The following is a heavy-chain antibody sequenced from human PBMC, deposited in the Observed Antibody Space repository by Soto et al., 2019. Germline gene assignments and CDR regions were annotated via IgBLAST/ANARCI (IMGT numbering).Heavy chain of an antibody. CDR1: GASISRYY. V-gene: IGHV4-59*01. CDR2: LYNTGST. J-gene: IGHJ5*02. CDR3: ARAPTWTNNWFDP. D-gene: IGHD3-3*01. Sequence: KPSETLSLTCTVSGASISRYYWSWIRQSPGKGLEWIGYLYNTGSTIYNPSLKSRVTISVDTSKNQFSLKMNSVTAADTAVYYCARAPTWTNNWFDPWGQGTLVTVSS.